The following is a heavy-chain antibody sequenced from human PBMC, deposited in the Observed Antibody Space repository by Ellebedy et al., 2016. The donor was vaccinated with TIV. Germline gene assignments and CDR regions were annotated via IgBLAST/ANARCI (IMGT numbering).Heavy chain of an antibody. V-gene: IGHV3-23*01. CDR2: ISVSGGIT. J-gene: IGHJ4*02. CDR3: AKISSGWVYYFDY. D-gene: IGHD6-19*01. CDR1: GFTFSSYA. Sequence: GGSLRLSCAASGFTFSSYAMHWVRQAPGKGLEWVSAISVSGGITYYADSVKGRFTISRDNSKNTLYLQMNSLRAEDTAVYYCAKISSGWVYYFDYWGQGTLVTVSS.